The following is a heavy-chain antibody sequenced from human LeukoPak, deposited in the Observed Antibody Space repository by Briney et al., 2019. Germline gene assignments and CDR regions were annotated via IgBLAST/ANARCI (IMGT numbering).Heavy chain of an antibody. D-gene: IGHD3-22*01. CDR1: GGSISSSSYY. CDR2: IYYSGST. J-gene: IGHJ4*02. Sequence: SETLSLTCTVSGGSISSSSYYWGWIRQPPGKGLEWIGSIYYSGSTYYNPSLKSRVTISVDTSKNQFSLKLSSVTAADTAVYYCARPSASDSSGYYYDYWGQGTLVTVSS. CDR3: ARPSASDSSGYYYDY. V-gene: IGHV4-39*01.